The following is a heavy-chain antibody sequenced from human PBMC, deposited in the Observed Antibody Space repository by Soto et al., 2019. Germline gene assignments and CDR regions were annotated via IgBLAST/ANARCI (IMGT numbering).Heavy chain of an antibody. Sequence: QVQLVESGGGVVQPGRSLRLSCAASGLTFSSYAMHWVRQAPGKGLEWVADISYDGSNKYYADSVKGRFTISRDNFKNTLYLQMNSLRAEDTAVYYCAREGEGLDYWGQGTLVTVSS. CDR2: ISYDGSNK. V-gene: IGHV3-30-3*01. J-gene: IGHJ4*02. D-gene: IGHD3-16*01. CDR3: AREGEGLDY. CDR1: GLTFSSYA.